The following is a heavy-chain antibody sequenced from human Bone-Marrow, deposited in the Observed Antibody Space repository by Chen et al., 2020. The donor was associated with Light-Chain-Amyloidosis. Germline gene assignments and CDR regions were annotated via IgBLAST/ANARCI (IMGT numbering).Heavy chain of an antibody. V-gene: IGHV4-34*01. D-gene: IGHD1-26*01. CDR3: AKIMRGGSYYFDP. CDR2: VNHSGRT. J-gene: IGHJ4*01. Sequence: VLGGPFSAYYWSWIRQPPGKGLEWIGDVNHSGRTNYSPSLKSRLTISIDTSKKQFSLKLTSVTAADTAFYYCAKIMRGGSYYFDPWGHGTLVTVSS. CDR1: GGPFSAYY.